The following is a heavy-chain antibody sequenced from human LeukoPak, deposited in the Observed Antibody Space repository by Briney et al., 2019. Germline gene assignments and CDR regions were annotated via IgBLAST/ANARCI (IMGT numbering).Heavy chain of an antibody. CDR2: ISSSTTYI. CDR1: GFTFSDYY. D-gene: IGHD2-2*01. Sequence: GGSLRLSCAASGFTFSDYYMSWIRQAPGKGLEWVSSISSSTTYIYYADSVKGRFTISRDNAKNSLYLQMNSLRVEDTAVYYCARDLVRYFDYWGQGTLVTVSS. J-gene: IGHJ4*02. CDR3: ARDLVRYFDY. V-gene: IGHV3-11*06.